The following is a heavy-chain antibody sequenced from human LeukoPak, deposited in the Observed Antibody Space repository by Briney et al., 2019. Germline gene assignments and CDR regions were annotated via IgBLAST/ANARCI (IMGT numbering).Heavy chain of an antibody. CDR1: GGTFSSYA. J-gene: IGHJ5*02. CDR3: ARGTFWFDP. Sequence: GASVKVSCKASGGTFSSYAISWVRQAPGQGLEWMGWISAYNGNTNYAQKFHGRVAMTTDTSTNTAYMDLKTLRSDDTAVYYCARGTFWFDPWGQGTLVTVSS. CDR2: ISAYNGNT. V-gene: IGHV1-18*01. D-gene: IGHD2/OR15-2a*01.